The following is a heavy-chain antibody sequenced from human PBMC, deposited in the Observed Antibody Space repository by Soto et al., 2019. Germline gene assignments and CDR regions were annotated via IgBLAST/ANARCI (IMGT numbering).Heavy chain of an antibody. D-gene: IGHD3-10*01. V-gene: IGHV4-4*02. CDR1: GASVGSGKW. CDR2: IHQSVGT. Sequence: QVQLQESGPGLVDPSGPLSLTCAVSGASVGSGKWWSWVRQPPGKGLEWIGEIHQSVGTNYNPSLQSRLTISMDTSMNLLSMRLSSVTAADTAVYFCARESSVGYSIEYWGQGTLVTVSS. J-gene: IGHJ4*02. CDR3: ARESSVGYSIEY.